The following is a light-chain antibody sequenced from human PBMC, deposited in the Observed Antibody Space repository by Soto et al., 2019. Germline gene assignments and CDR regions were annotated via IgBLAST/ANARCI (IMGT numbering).Light chain of an antibody. J-gene: IGKJ5*01. CDR2: AAS. CDR3: LQANTFPIT. Sequence: DIQMTQSPSSVSASVGDRVTITCRVSQDTSGWLAWYQQKPGKAPKLLIYAASSLQSGVPSRFSGSGSGTYFTLTISSLQPEDFATYYCLQANTFPITFGQGTRLEIK. V-gene: IGKV1-12*01. CDR1: QDTSGW.